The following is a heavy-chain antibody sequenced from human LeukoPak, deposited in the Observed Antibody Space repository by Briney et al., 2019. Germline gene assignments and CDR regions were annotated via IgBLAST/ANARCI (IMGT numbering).Heavy chain of an antibody. V-gene: IGHV4-34*01. CDR1: GGSFSGYY. CDR2: INHSGST. CDR3: ARIASYYYYYYMDV. J-gene: IGHJ6*03. Sequence: SGTLSLTCAVYGGSFSGYYWSWIRQPPGKGLEWIGEINHSGSTNYNPSLKSRVTISVDTSKNQFSLKLSSVTAADTAVYYCARIASYYYYYYMDVWGKGTTVTVSS.